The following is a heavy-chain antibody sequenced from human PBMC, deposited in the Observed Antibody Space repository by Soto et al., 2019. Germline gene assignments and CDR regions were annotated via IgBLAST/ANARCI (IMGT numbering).Heavy chain of an antibody. D-gene: IGHD2-2*01. CDR1: GYTFTSYD. J-gene: IGHJ4*02. CDR3: ARAPPYCSSTSCPDDY. CDR2: MNPNSGNT. Sequence: ASVKVSCKASGYTFTSYDINWLRQATGQGLEWMGWMNPNSGNTGYAQKFQGRVTMTRNTSISTAYMELSSLRSEDTAVYYCARAPPYCSSTSCPDDYWGQGTLVTVSS. V-gene: IGHV1-8*01.